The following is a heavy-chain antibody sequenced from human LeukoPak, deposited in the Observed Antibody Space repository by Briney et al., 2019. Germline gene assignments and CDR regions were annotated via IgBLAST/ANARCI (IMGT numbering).Heavy chain of an antibody. CDR1: GFTFSSYG. J-gene: IGHJ6*03. D-gene: IGHD5-12*01. V-gene: IGHV3-33*06. CDR3: AKDQRRRGYSGYDSNYYYYMDV. Sequence: GRSLRLSCAASGFTFSSYGMHWVRQAPGKGLEWVAVIWYDGSNKYYADSVKGRFTISRDNSKNTLYLQMNSLRAEDTAEYYCAKDQRRRGYSGYDSNYYYYMDVWGKGTTVTVSS. CDR2: IWYDGSNK.